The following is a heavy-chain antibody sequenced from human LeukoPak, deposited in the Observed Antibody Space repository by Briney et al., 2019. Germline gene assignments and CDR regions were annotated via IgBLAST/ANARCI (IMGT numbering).Heavy chain of an antibody. CDR3: ARDPDYYGSGSYFDY. D-gene: IGHD3-10*01. CDR2: IRYDGSNK. Sequence: GGSLRLSCAASGFTSSSYGMHWVRQAPCKGLEWVAFIRYDGSNKYYADSVKGRFTISRDNSKNTLYLQMNSLRAEDTAVYYCARDPDYYGSGSYFDYWGQGTLVTVSS. V-gene: IGHV3-30*02. CDR1: GFTSSSYG. J-gene: IGHJ4*02.